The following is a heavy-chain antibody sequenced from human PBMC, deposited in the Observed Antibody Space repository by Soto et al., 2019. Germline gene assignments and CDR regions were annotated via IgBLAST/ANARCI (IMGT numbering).Heavy chain of an antibody. V-gene: IGHV1-18*01. D-gene: IGHD6-19*01. J-gene: IGHJ4*02. CDR1: GFTFTSSA. Sequence: ASVKVSCKASGFTFTSSAMQWVRQARGQGLEWIGWIGACSGNTNYAQKFQDRVTMTTDTSTNTAYMELRSLRSDDTAVYFCARDRGSGWFVYWGQGTPVTVSS. CDR3: ARDRGSGWFVY. CDR2: IGACSGNT.